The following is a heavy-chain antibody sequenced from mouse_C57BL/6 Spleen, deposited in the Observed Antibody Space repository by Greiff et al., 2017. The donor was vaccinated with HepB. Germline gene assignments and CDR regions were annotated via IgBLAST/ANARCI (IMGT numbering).Heavy chain of an antibody. V-gene: IGHV1-64*01. CDR1: GYTFTSYW. J-gene: IGHJ4*01. CDR3: ASPYYDYGNYAMDY. D-gene: IGHD2-4*01. Sequence: QVQLQQPGAELVKPGASVKLSCKASGYTFTSYWMHWVKQRPGQGLEWIGMIHPNSGSTNYNEKFKSKATLTVDKSSSTAYMQLSSLTSEDSVVYYCASPYYDYGNYAMDYWGQGTSVTVSS. CDR2: IHPNSGST.